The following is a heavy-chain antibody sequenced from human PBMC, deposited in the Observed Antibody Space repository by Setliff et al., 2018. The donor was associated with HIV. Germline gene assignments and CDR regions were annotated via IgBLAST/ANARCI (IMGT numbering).Heavy chain of an antibody. CDR2: IRYDGSNK. CDR3: AKDFLPSLLVDTSHFDY. D-gene: IGHD5-18*01. Sequence: LRLSCAASGFTFSSYGMHWVRQAPGKGLEWVAFIRYDGSNKYYADSVKGRFTISRDNSKNTLYLQMNSLRAEDTAVYYCAKDFLPSLLVDTSHFDYWGQGTLVTVS. J-gene: IGHJ4*02. V-gene: IGHV3-30*02. CDR1: GFTFSSYG.